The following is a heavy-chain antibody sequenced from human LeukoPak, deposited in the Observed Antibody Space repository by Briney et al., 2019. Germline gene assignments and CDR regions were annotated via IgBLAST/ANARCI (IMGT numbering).Heavy chain of an antibody. J-gene: IGHJ6*02. CDR3: ARKGPYYDYVWGFPV. Sequence: ASVKVSCKASGYTFTSYDINWVRQATGQGLEWMGWMNPNSGNTGYAQKFQGRVTMTRNTSISTAYMELSSLRSEDTAVYYCARKGPYYDYVWGFPVWGQGTAVTVSS. V-gene: IGHV1-8*01. CDR1: GYTFTSYD. D-gene: IGHD3-16*01. CDR2: MNPNSGNT.